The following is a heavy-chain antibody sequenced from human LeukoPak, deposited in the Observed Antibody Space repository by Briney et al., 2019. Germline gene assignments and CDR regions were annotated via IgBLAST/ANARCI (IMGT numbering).Heavy chain of an antibody. CDR2: ITSSGSVI. V-gene: IGHV3-48*03. CDR1: GFTFSSYE. J-gene: IGHJ4*02. D-gene: IGHD3-10*01. Sequence: GGSLILSCAVSGFTFSSYEMNWVRPAPGKGLEWVSYITSSGSVIYYADPVKGRFTISRDNAKNSLYLQMNSLRAEDTAVYYCARVGVDGSGTYGDYWGQGTLVTVSS. CDR3: ARVGVDGSGTYGDY.